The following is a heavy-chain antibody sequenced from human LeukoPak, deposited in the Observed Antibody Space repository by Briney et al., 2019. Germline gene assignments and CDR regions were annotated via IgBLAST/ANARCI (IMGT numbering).Heavy chain of an antibody. J-gene: IGHJ4*02. CDR2: INTNTGNP. Sequence: ASVKVSCKASGYTFTSYYMHWVRQAPGQGLEWMGWINTNTGNPTYAQGFTGRFVFSLDTSVSTAYLQISSLKAEDTAVYYCARIATVTTDRLDYWGQGTLVTVSS. V-gene: IGHV7-4-1*02. CDR3: ARIATVTTDRLDY. CDR1: GYTFTSYY. D-gene: IGHD4-11*01.